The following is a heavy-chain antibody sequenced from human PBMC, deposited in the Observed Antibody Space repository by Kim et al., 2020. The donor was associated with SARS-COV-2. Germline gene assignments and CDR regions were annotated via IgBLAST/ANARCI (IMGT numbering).Heavy chain of an antibody. CDR2: ISWNSGSI. Sequence: GGSLRLSCAASGFTFDDYAMHWVRQAPGKGLEWVSGISWNSGSIGYADSVKGRFTISRDNAKNSLYLQMNSLRAEDTALYYCAKDELGEKGAFDIWGQGTMVTVSS. D-gene: IGHD3-10*01. V-gene: IGHV3-9*01. J-gene: IGHJ3*02. CDR3: AKDELGEKGAFDI. CDR1: GFTFDDYA.